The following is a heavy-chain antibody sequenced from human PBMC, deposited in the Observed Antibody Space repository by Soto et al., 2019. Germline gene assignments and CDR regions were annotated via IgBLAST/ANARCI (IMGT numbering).Heavy chain of an antibody. V-gene: IGHV4-31*03. Sequence: KPAETLSLTCTASGGSISSGGYYWSWIRQHPGKGLEWIGYIYYSGSTYYNPSLKSRVTISVDTSKNQFSLKLSSVTAADTAVYYCARSYCSGGSCYRGGNYFDYWGQGTLVTVSS. CDR1: GGSISSGGYY. D-gene: IGHD2-15*01. CDR3: ARSYCSGGSCYRGGNYFDY. CDR2: IYYSGST. J-gene: IGHJ4*02.